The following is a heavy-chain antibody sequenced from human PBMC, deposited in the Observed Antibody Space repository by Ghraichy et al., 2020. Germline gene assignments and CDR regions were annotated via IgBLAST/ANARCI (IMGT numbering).Heavy chain of an antibody. J-gene: IGHJ4*02. CDR3: AKDFHFFTRDSYYETTGYFAF. D-gene: IGHD3-22*01. CDR1: GFTFSSYA. CDR2: ISGSGATT. V-gene: IGHV3-23*01. Sequence: GGSLRLSCAASGFTFSSYAMTWVRQAPGKGLEWVSLISGSGATTYYADSVRGRFTISRDNSKNTVYLQMNSLRAEDTALYYCAKDFHFFTRDSYYETTGYFAFCGQGTLVTVSS.